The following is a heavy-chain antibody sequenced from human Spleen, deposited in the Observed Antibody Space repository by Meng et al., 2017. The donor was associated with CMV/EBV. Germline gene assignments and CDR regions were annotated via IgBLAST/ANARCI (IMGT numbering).Heavy chain of an antibody. J-gene: IGHJ4*02. CDR1: GCSISSNSYY. CDR2: IYHGGNT. D-gene: IGHD3-3*01. CDR3: ARHRDYAFWSCYSEPFDY. Sequence: SGTLSLTCTASGCSISSNSYYWGWIRQPPGKGLEWIGSIYHGGNTYYNPSLKSRVTITVDTSKNQVFLKLNSVTAADTAVYYCARHRDYAFWSCYSEPFDYWGQGTLVTVSS. V-gene: IGHV4-39*01.